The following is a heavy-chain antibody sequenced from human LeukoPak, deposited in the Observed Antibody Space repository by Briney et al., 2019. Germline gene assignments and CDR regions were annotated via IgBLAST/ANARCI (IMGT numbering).Heavy chain of an antibody. CDR3: GREQDREACATIVGEY. V-gene: IGHV3-48*03. J-gene: IGHJ1*01. D-gene: IGHD3-22*01. CDR1: GFRFSNFE. CDR2: VSTGTYK. Sequence: WGYLRRYCVTSGFRFSNFERDWVRHPPGNGLEWFSHVSTGTYKSDANSVSGLFTVPRDNARNALFLQVSIRRAEDAVLYYVGREQDREACATIVGEYWAQGPLVTVSS.